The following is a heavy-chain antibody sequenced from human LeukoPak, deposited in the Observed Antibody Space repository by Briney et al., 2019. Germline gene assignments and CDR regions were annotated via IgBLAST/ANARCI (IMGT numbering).Heavy chain of an antibody. V-gene: IGHV3-23*01. Sequence: PGGSLRLSCAASGFTFSSYAMSWVRQAPGKGLEWVSAISGSGGYTYYADSVKGRFTISRDNSKNTLYLQMNRLRDEDTAVYYCAKDLQDRSGYYEGFDFWGQGTLVTVSA. CDR3: AKDLQDRSGYYEGFDF. CDR1: GFTFSSYA. J-gene: IGHJ4*02. D-gene: IGHD3-22*01. CDR2: ISGSGGYT.